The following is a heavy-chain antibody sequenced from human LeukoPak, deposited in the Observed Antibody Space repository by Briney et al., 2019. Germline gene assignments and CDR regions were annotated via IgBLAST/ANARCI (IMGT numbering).Heavy chain of an antibody. CDR1: GFTFSSYA. Sequence: PGGSLRLSCAASGFTFSSYAMSWVRQAPGKGLEWVSAISGSGGSTYYADSVKGRFTISRDNSKNTLYLQMNSLRAEDTAVYYCAKDLVLTYYYYGMDVWGRGTTVTVSS. CDR2: ISGSGGST. J-gene: IGHJ6*02. CDR3: AKDLVLTYYYYGMDV. D-gene: IGHD4/OR15-4a*01. V-gene: IGHV3-23*01.